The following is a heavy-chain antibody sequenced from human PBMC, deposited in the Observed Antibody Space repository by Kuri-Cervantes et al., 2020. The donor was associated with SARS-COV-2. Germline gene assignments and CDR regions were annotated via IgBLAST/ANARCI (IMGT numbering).Heavy chain of an antibody. D-gene: IGHD5-12*01. CDR2: IYYSGST. CDR1: GGSISSSSYY. J-gene: IGHJ4*02. CDR3: ARHGRKGSGYDKHFDY. Sequence: ESLKISCTVSGGSISSSSYYWGWIRQPPGKGLEWIGSIYYSGSTYYNPSLKSRVTISVDTSKNQFSLKLSSVTAADTAVYYCARHGRKGSGYDKHFDYWGQGTLVTVSS. V-gene: IGHV4-39*01.